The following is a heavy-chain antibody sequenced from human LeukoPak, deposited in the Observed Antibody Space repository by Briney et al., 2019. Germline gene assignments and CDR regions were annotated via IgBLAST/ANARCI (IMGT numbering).Heavy chain of an antibody. J-gene: IGHJ5*02. CDR3: AKGGFYGDYNWFDP. D-gene: IGHD4-17*01. CDR2: IRYDGSNK. V-gene: IGHV3-30*02. Sequence: GGSLRLSCAASGYTFSSYGMHWVRQAPGKGLEWVAFIRYDGSNKYYADSVKGRFTISRDNSKNTLYLQMNSLRAEDTAVYYCAKGGFYGDYNWFDPWGQRTLVTVA. CDR1: GYTFSSYG.